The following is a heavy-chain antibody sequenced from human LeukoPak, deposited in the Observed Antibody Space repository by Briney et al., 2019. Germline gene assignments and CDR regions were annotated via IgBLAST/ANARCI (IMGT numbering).Heavy chain of an antibody. D-gene: IGHD2-2*01. Sequence: GGSLRLSCAASGFTFSSYSMNWVRQAPGKGLEWVSSISSSSSYIYYADSVKGRFTISRDNAKNSLYLQMNSLRAEDTAVYYCARVVVPAAMVFDWFDPWGQGTLVTVSS. CDR1: GFTFSSYS. CDR2: ISSSSSYI. CDR3: ARVVVPAAMVFDWFDP. V-gene: IGHV3-21*01. J-gene: IGHJ5*02.